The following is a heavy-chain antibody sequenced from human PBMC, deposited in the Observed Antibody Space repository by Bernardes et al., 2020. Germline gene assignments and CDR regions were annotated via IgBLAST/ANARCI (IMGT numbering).Heavy chain of an antibody. CDR3: ARDSLYSSSWPPYGMDV. V-gene: IGHV3-48*02. CDR2: ISSSSSTI. Sequence: GGSLRLSCAASGFTFSSYSMNWVRQAPGKGLEWVSYISSSSSTIYYADSVKGRFTISRDNAKNSLYLQMNSLRDEDTAVYYCARDSLYSSSWPPYGMDVWGKGTTVTVSS. J-gene: IGHJ6*04. D-gene: IGHD6-13*01. CDR1: GFTFSSYS.